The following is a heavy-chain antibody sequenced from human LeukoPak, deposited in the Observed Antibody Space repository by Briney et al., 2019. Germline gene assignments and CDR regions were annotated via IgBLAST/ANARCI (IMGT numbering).Heavy chain of an antibody. CDR2: ISWNSGSI. CDR3: AKGARCSGGSCYYFDY. Sequence: GRSLRLSCAASGFTFDDYAMHWVRQAPGKGLEWVSGISWNSGSIGYADSVKGRFTISRDNAKNSLYLQMNSLRAENTGLYYCAKGARCSGGSCYYFDYWGQGTLVTVSS. V-gene: IGHV3-9*01. J-gene: IGHJ4*02. D-gene: IGHD2-15*01. CDR1: GFTFDDYA.